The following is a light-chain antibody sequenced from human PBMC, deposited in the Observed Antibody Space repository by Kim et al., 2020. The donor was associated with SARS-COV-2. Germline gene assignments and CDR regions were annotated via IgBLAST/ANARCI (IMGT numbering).Light chain of an antibody. CDR3: SSHTTSSTLGV. V-gene: IGLV2-14*03. J-gene: IGLJ3*02. Sequence: QSALTQPASVSGSPGQSITISCTGTGSDLNYNYVSWFQQHPGKAPKLIIYDVSSRPSGVSNRFSGSRSGNTASLTISGLQAEDEADYYCSSHTTSSTLGVFGGGTQLTVL. CDR1: GSDLNYNY. CDR2: DVS.